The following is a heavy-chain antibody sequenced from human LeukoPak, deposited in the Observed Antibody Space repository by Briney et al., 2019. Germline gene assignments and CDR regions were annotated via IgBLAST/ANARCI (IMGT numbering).Heavy chain of an antibody. CDR3: ASPLFHQKKYSSSPTGY. J-gene: IGHJ4*02. CDR1: GFTLRSYW. D-gene: IGHD6-6*01. V-gene: IGHV3-30-3*01. Sequence: AGGSLRLSCAVSGFTLRSYWMSWVRQAPGKGLEWVAVISYDGSNKYYADSVKGRFTISRDNSKNTLYLQMNSLRAEDTAVYYCASPLFHQKKYSSSPTGYWGQGTLVTVSS. CDR2: ISYDGSNK.